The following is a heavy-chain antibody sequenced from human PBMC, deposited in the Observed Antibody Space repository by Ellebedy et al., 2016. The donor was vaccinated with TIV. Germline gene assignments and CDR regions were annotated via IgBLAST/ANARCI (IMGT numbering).Heavy chain of an antibody. CDR1: GGSISSSSYY. J-gene: IGHJ5*02. D-gene: IGHD6-6*01. CDR3: ASRSLIAARPRGWFDP. V-gene: IGHV4-39*01. CDR2: IYYSGST. Sequence: SETLSLTXTVSGGSISSSSYYWGWIRQPPGKGLEWIGSIYYSGSTYYNPSLKSRVTISVDTSKNQFSLKLSSVTAADTAVYYCASRSLIAARPRGWFDPWGQGTLVTVSS.